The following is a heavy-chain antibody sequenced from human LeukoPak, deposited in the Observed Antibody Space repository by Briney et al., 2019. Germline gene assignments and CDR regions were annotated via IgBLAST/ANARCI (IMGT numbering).Heavy chain of an antibody. V-gene: IGHV1-2*02. CDR3: ARVIQLWLEDDAFDI. Sequence: ASVKVSCKASGYTFTGYYMHWVRQAPGQGLEWMGWINPNSGGTNYAQEFQGRVTMTRDTSISTAYMELSRLRSDDTAVYYCARVIQLWLEDDAFDIWGQGTMVTVSS. D-gene: IGHD5-18*01. CDR2: INPNSGGT. J-gene: IGHJ3*02. CDR1: GYTFTGYY.